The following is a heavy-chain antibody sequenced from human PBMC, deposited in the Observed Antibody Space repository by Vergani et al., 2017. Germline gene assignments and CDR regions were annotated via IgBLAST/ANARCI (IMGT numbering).Heavy chain of an antibody. CDR1: GGSFSGYY. CDR3: ASLPQGGWFDP. CDR2: INHSGST. Sequence: QVQLQQWGAGLLKPSETLSLTCAVYGGSFSGYYWSWIRQPPGKGLEWIVEINHSGSTNYNPSLKSRVTISVDTSKNQFSLKLSSVTAADTAVYYCASLPQGGWFDPWGQGTLVTVSS. D-gene: IGHD3-16*01. V-gene: IGHV4-34*01. J-gene: IGHJ5*02.